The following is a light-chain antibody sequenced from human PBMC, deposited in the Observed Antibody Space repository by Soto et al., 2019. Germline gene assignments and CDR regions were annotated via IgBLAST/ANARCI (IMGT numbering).Light chain of an antibody. J-gene: IGKJ5*01. CDR3: QQYNNWPFS. Sequence: ETFMTQSPATLSVSRWGIATLSWRASQSISDTLAWYQQKPGQAPRLLIYGASTRATGFPARFSGSGSETDFTLTISGLQSEDSAVYFCQQYNNWPFSFGQGTRLEIK. V-gene: IGKV3-15*01. CDR2: GAS. CDR1: QSISDT.